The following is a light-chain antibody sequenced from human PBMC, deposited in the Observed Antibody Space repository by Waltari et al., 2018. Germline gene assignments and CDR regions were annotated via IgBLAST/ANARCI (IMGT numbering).Light chain of an antibody. CDR2: WTY. Sequence: DIVMTQAPDPLAVALGERDPITCKPSQSVLYSSDNKNYLTWYQQKPGPPPKLLISWTYSRDSGVPDRFSGSESGTDFTLTISSLRAEDVAVYYCHQYYTTPWTFGQGTKVEIK. J-gene: IGKJ1*01. CDR3: HQYYTTPWT. V-gene: IGKV4-1*01. CDR1: QSVLYSSDNKNY.